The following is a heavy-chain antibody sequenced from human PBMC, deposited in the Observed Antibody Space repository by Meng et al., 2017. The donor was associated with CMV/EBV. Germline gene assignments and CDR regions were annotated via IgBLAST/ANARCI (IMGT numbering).Heavy chain of an antibody. CDR2: INSDGSST. D-gene: IGHD2-2*01. Sequence: GGSLRLSCAASGFTFSSYWMHWVRQAPGKGLVWVSRINSDGSSTSYADSVKGRFTISRDNAKNTLYLQMNSLRAEDTAVYYCARGLGYCSSTSCSLNWFDPWGQGTLVTVSS. CDR3: ARGLGYCSSTSCSLNWFDP. V-gene: IGHV3-74*01. J-gene: IGHJ5*02. CDR1: GFTFSSYW.